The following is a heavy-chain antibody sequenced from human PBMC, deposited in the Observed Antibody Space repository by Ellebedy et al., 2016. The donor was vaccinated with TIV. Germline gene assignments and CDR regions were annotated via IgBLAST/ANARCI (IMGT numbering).Heavy chain of an antibody. V-gene: IGHV1-2*02. CDR2: INPNSGGT. D-gene: IGHD3-3*02. Sequence: ASVKVSCKASGYTFTGYYIHWVRQAPGQGLEWMGWINPNSGGTNYAQKFQGRVTMTRDTSISTAYMELSRLRSDDTAVYYCATFPYISTSSAYWGQGTLVTVSS. CDR1: GYTFTGYY. J-gene: IGHJ4*02. CDR3: ATFPYISTSSAY.